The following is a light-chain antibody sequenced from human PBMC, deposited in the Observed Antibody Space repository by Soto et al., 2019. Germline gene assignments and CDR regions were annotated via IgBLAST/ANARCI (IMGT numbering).Light chain of an antibody. CDR3: SSFAGSMNWV. CDR2: EDS. Sequence: QSALTQPASVSGSPGKSITISCIGTSSDVGNYNLVSWYQQHPGKAPKFIIYEDSKRPSGVSNRFSGSKSGITASLTISGLQAEDEADYYCSSFAGSMNWVFGGGTKVTVL. V-gene: IGLV2-23*01. CDR1: SSDVGNYNL. J-gene: IGLJ3*02.